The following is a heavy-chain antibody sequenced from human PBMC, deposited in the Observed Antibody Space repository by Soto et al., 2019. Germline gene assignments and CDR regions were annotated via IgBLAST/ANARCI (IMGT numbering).Heavy chain of an antibody. CDR3: ARGYCSGDSWSTGWFDP. CDR2: INHRGST. CDR1: GGSFSGYY. D-gene: IGHD2-15*01. Sequence: QVQLQQWGAGLLKPSETLSLTCAVYGGSFSGYYWSWIRQPPGKGLEWIGEINHRGSTNYNPSLKSRVTISVDSSKNQFSLKLSSVTAADTAVYYCARGYCSGDSWSTGWFDPWGQGTLVTVSS. J-gene: IGHJ5*02. V-gene: IGHV4-34*01.